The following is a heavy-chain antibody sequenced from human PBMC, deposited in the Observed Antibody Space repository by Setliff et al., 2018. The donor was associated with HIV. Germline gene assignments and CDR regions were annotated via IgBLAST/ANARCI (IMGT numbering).Heavy chain of an antibody. D-gene: IGHD6-13*01. V-gene: IGHV1-3*01. CDR2: INAGNGNT. J-gene: IGHJ4*02. CDR1: GYTFTSYA. CDR3: ARDFLFTEAAAGETFDY. Sequence: ASVKVSCKASGYTFTSYAMHWVRRAPGQRLEWMGWINAGNGNTKYSQKFQGRVTITRDTSASTAYMELSSLRSEETAVYYCARDFLFTEAAAGETFDYWGQGTLVTVSS.